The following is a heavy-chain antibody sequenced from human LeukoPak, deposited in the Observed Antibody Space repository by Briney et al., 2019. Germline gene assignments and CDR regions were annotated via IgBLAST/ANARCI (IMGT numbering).Heavy chain of an antibody. CDR3: ARDKLGLGELSLYDQ. CDR2: MNPNSGGT. J-gene: IGHJ5*02. CDR1: GYTLTGYY. D-gene: IGHD3-16*02. Sequence: ASVRVSCKASGYTLTGYYMHWVRQAPGQGLEWMGWMNPNSGGTKYAQKFQGRVTMTRDTSISTAYMDLSRLRSDDTAMYYCARDKLGLGELSLYDQWGQGTLVTASS. V-gene: IGHV1-2*02.